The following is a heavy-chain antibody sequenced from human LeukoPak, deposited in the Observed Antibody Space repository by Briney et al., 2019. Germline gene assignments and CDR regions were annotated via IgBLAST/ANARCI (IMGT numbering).Heavy chain of an antibody. Sequence: GGSLRLSCAASGFTFSSYEMNWVRQAPGKGLEWVAFIRYDGSNKYYADSVKGRFTISRDNSKNTLYLQMNSLRAEDTAVYYCAKGRGWEASYYYYYMDVWGKGTTVTISS. CDR1: GFTFSSYE. J-gene: IGHJ6*03. V-gene: IGHV3-30*02. D-gene: IGHD1-26*01. CDR2: IRYDGSNK. CDR3: AKGRGWEASYYYYYMDV.